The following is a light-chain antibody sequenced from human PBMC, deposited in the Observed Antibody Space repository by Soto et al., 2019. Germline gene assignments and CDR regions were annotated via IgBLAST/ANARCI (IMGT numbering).Light chain of an antibody. CDR2: RAS. J-gene: IGKJ4*01. V-gene: IGKV1-5*03. CDR1: QSISSW. CDR3: QQYSSYPLT. Sequence: DLQMTQSPPTLSASMGDRVIITCRASQSISSWLAWYQQKPGKAPKLVIYRASTLESGVPSRFSGSGSGTEFTLTISSLQPDDFASYYCQQYSSYPLTFGGGTEVEI.